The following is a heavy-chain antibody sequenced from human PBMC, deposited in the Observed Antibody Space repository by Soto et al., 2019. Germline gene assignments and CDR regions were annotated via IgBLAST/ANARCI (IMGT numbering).Heavy chain of an antibody. CDR2: ISSSSSYI. V-gene: IGHV3-21*01. CDR1: GFTFSSYS. J-gene: IGHJ6*02. Sequence: GGSLRLSCAASGFTFSSYSMNWVRQAPGKGLEWVSSISSSSSYIYYADSVKGRFTISRDNAKNSLYLQMNSLRAEDTAVYYCARDLPATTLGYYYGMDVWGQGTTVTVSS. D-gene: IGHD1-7*01. CDR3: ARDLPATTLGYYYGMDV.